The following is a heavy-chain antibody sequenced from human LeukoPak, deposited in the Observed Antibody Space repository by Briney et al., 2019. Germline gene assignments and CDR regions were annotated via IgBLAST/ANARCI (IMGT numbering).Heavy chain of an antibody. CDR2: ISGSGGST. CDR3: AKGPTVALYSYYFDY. Sequence: PGGSLRLSCAASGFTFSSYAMSWVRQAPGKWLEWVSAISGSGGSTYYADSVKGRFTVSRDNSKNTLYLQMNSLRAEDTAVYYCAKGPTVALYSYYFDYWGQGTLVTVSS. V-gene: IGHV3-23*01. J-gene: IGHJ4*02. CDR1: GFTFSSYA. D-gene: IGHD2-21*01.